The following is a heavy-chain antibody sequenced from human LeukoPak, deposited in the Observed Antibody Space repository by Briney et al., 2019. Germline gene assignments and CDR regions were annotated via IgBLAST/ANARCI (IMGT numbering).Heavy chain of an antibody. CDR3: AGEDSGERRFDP. CDR1: GGSISSGGYY. J-gene: IGHJ5*02. V-gene: IGHV4-31*03. Sequence: SETLSLTCTVSGGSISSGGYYWSWIRQHPGKGLEWIGYIYYTGSTFYNPSLRSRVTISVDRSKSQFSLNLSSVTAADTAMYFCAGEDSGERRFDPWGQGTPVTVSS. D-gene: IGHD1-1*01. CDR2: IYYTGST.